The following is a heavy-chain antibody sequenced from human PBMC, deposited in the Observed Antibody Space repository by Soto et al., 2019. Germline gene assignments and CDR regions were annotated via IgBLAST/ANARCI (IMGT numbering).Heavy chain of an antibody. D-gene: IGHD1-7*01. V-gene: IGHV3-23*01. Sequence: PVGSLRLSCAASGFTFSTYALSWVRQAPGKGLEWVSAISANGQGIYYADSVRGRFTISRDNSKNTIFLHMDSLRAEDTAVYYCAKDRNYPRDQFHYWGQGNLVTVYS. CDR1: GFTFSTYA. CDR2: ISANGQGI. CDR3: AKDRNYPRDQFHY. J-gene: IGHJ4*02.